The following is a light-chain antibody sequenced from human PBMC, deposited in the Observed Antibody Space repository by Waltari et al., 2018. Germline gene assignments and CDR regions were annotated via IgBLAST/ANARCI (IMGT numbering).Light chain of an antibody. CDR1: QSVSKY. CDR3: QKYGTLPAT. V-gene: IGKV3-20*01. J-gene: IGKJ1*01. CDR2: DAS. Sequence: EIVLTQSPGTLSLSPGERATLSCRASQSVSKYLAWYQQKPGQAPRLLIYDASTRATGSPDRFSGSGWGTDFSLTISILEPEDFAVYYCQKYGTLPATFGQGTKVQMK.